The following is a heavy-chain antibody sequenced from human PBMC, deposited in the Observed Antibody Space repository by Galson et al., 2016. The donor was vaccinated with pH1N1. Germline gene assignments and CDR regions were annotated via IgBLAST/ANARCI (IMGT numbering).Heavy chain of an antibody. CDR1: GYTFTTYW. CDR3: ARLIGGGYNIRDVDD. J-gene: IGHJ4*02. V-gene: IGHV5-51*03. CDR2: VYPPDSDT. Sequence: QSGAEVKKAGESLKISCKGSGYTFTTYWIAWVRLMPGKGLEWMGIVYPPDSDTRYSPSFEAQVTISADKSISTAYLQWSSLKASDTAVYYCARLIGGGYNIRDVDDWGQGTQVTVSS. D-gene: IGHD5-24*01.